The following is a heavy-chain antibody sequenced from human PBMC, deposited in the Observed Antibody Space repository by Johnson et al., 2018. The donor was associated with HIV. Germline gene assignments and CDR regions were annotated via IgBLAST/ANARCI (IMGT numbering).Heavy chain of an antibody. CDR2: IYSGGST. J-gene: IGHJ3*02. V-gene: IGHV3-66*01. D-gene: IGHD1/OR15-1a*01. CDR3: ARGGGSWWGTEIDTFDI. Sequence: VQLVESGGGLVKPGGSLRLSCAASGFTFSNAWMSWVRQAPGKGLEWVSVIYSGGSTYYADSVKGRFTISRDNSKNTLYLKMKSLRTEDTAVYYCARGGGSWWGTEIDTFDIWGQGTMVTVSS. CDR1: GFTFSNAW.